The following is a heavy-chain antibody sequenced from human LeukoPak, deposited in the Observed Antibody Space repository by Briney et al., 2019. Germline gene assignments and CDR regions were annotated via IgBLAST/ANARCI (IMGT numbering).Heavy chain of an antibody. D-gene: IGHD2-2*02. CDR2: INPNSGGT. CDR1: GYTITGYY. J-gene: IGHJ4*02. CDR3: AVVSAAINS. V-gene: IGHV1-2*02. Sequence: GASVKVFCKASGYTITGYYMHWVRQAPGQGLEWMGWINPNSGGTNYAQKFQGRVTMTRDTSINTAYMELSRLRSDDTAVFFCAVVSAAINSWGQGTLVTVSS.